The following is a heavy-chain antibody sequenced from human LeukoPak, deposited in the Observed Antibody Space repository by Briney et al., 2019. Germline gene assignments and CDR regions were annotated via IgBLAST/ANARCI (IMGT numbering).Heavy chain of an antibody. CDR2: INDGGST. Sequence: SETLSLTCAVYGGSFTKHQWSWIRQPPGKGLEWIGAINDGGSTNYNPSLKSRVTISVDTSKNQFSLKMSSVTAADTAVYYCARLSGSYKGWYFDLWGRGTLVTVSS. V-gene: IGHV4-34*01. J-gene: IGHJ2*01. CDR1: GGSFTKHQ. CDR3: ARLSGSYKGWYFDL. D-gene: IGHD1-26*01.